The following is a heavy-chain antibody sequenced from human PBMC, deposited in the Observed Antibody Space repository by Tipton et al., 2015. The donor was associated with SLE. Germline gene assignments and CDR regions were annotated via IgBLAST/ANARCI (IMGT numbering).Heavy chain of an antibody. D-gene: IGHD5-24*01. CDR2: IYYSGST. CDR1: GGSISSYY. CDR3: VRGSTIFDF. J-gene: IGHJ4*02. Sequence: TLSLTFTVSGGSISSYYWSWIRQPPGKGLEWIGYIYYSGSTNYNPSLKSRVTISVDTSKNQFSLKLNYVTAADTAVYYCVRGSTIFDFWGQGTLVTVSS. V-gene: IGHV4-59*12.